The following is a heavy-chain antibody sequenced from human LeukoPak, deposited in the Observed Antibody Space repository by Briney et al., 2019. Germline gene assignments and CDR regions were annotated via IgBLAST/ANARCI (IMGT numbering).Heavy chain of an antibody. D-gene: IGHD3-9*01. V-gene: IGHV1-46*01. J-gene: IGHJ6*04. CDR2: INPSGGST. Sequence: ASVKVSCKASGYTFTSYYMHWVRQAPGQGLEWMGIINPSGGSTSYAQKFQGRVTMTRDTSTSTVYMELSSLRSEDTAVYYCAREGEYYDILTGYPYYGMDVWGKGTTVTVSS. CDR3: AREGEYYDILTGYPYYGMDV. CDR1: GYTFTSYY.